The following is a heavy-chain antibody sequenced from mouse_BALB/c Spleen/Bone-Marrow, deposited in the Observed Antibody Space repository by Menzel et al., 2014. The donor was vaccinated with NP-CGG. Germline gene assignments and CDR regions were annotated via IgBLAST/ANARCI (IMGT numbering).Heavy chain of an antibody. V-gene: IGHV1S56*01. D-gene: IGHD1-1*01. CDR3: ARWSTNVVDALDY. CDR1: GYTFTNFY. CDR2: IYPGNIHT. Sequence: VQLQQSGPELVKPGASVGISCKASGYTFTNFYIHWVKQRPGQGLQWIGWIYPGNIHTKYNEKFKGKATLTADKSSSTAYMQLTSLTSEDSAVYFCARWSTNVVDALDYWGQGTSVTVSS. J-gene: IGHJ4*01.